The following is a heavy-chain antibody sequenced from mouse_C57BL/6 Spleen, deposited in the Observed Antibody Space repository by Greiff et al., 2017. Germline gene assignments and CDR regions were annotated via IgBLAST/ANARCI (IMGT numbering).Heavy chain of an antibody. CDR2: INPSNGGT. J-gene: IGHJ4*01. V-gene: IGHV1-53*01. CDR3: ARGKCAFYAMDY. Sequence: QVQLQQSGTELVKPGASVKLSCKASGYTFTSYWMHWVKQRPGQGLEWIGNINPSNGGTNYNEKFKSKATLTVDKSSSTAYMQLSSLTSEDSAVYYCARGKCAFYAMDYWGQGTSVTVSS. CDR1: GYTFTSYW. D-gene: IGHD1-3*01.